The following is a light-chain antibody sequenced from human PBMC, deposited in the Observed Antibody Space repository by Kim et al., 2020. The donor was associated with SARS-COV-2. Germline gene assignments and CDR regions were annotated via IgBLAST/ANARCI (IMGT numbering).Light chain of an antibody. CDR3: SAWDDALSGWV. CDR1: RSNLGGHD. V-gene: IGLV1-47*01. CDR2: GND. Sequence: QSVLTQPPSAFGTPGQTVTISCSGSRSNLGGHDVYWYQLLPGTAPKRLIYGNDQRPSGVPDRFSGSKSGTSGFLVISGLRSGDEAVYYCSAWDDALSGWVFGGGTRRTVL. J-gene: IGLJ3*02.